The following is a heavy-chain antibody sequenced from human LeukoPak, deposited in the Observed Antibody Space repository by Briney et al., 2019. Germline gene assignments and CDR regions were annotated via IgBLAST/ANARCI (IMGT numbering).Heavy chain of an antibody. J-gene: IGHJ4*02. D-gene: IGHD6-19*01. CDR1: GFAFSSYA. V-gene: IGHV3-23*01. CDR3: AKDFLLRMAVAIDY. Sequence: GGSLRLSCAASGFAFSSYAMRRVRQAPGKGLDWVSTISGSGATTSYADSVKGRFTISRDNSKNTLYLQMNSLRAEDTAVYYCAKDFLLRMAVAIDYWGQGTLVTVS. CDR2: ISGSGATT.